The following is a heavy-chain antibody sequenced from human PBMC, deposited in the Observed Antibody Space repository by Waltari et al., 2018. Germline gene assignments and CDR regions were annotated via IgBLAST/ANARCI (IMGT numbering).Heavy chain of an antibody. CDR1: GFTVNSTH. J-gene: IGHJ3*01. CDR3: ARRLVVAGTLDVVDL. V-gene: IGHV3-53*03. CDR2: VYVTGNT. D-gene: IGHD2-15*01. Sequence: EVQLVESGGDLIQPGGSLLLSSAPSGFTVNSTHINWVRQSPGKGLEWVSVVYVTGNTDYADSVKGRFTTSRDNSKNTVYLQMDSLRVEDTAMYYCARRLVVAGTLDVVDLWGQGTRVIVSS.